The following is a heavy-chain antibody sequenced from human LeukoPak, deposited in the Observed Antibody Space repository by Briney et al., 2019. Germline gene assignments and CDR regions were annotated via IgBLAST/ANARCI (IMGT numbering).Heavy chain of an antibody. CDR3: ARGGSTYFQH. V-gene: IGHV3-74*01. Sequence: GGSLRLSCVASGFTFSSYWMHWVRQAPGKGLVWVSRIHSDGSSTNYADSVKGRHTISRDNAKNSLFLQMNSLRAEDTAVYYCARGGSTYFQHWGQGTLVTVSS. CDR1: GFTFSSYW. CDR2: IHSDGSST. J-gene: IGHJ1*01. D-gene: IGHD5/OR15-5a*01.